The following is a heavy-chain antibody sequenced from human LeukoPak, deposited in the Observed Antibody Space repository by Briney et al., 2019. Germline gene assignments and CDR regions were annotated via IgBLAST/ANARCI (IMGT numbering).Heavy chain of an antibody. D-gene: IGHD6-25*01. CDR3: AREGGSEYYYYGMDV. Sequence: SETLSLTCTVSGGSISSGDYYWSWIRQPPGKRLEWIGYIYYSGSTNYNPSLKSRVTISVDTSKNQFSLKLSSVTTADTAVYYCAREGGSEYYYYGMDVWGQGTTVTVSS. CDR2: IYYSGST. J-gene: IGHJ6*02. V-gene: IGHV4-61*08. CDR1: GGSISSGDYY.